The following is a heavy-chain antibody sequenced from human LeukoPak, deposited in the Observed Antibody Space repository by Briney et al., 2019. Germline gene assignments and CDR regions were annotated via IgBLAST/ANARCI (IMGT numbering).Heavy chain of an antibody. J-gene: IGHJ3*02. Sequence: SETLSLTCTVSGGSISGYYWSWIRQPPGKGLEWIGYIYYSGGTKYNPSLKSRVTMSVDTSRNQFSLKLSSVTAADTAVYYCARGGLENGYHSNDGFDIWGQGTMVTASS. V-gene: IGHV4-59*01. D-gene: IGHD3-22*01. CDR2: IYYSGGT. CDR3: ARGGLENGYHSNDGFDI. CDR1: GGSISGYY.